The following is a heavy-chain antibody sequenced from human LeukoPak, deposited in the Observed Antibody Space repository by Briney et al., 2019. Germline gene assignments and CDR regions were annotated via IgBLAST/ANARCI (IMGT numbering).Heavy chain of an antibody. D-gene: IGHD5-24*01. Sequence: PGGSLRLSCAASGFTFSSAAMTWVRRAPGKGLEWVSLIASSGGSTYYADSVKGRFTISRDNSKNTLSLQMNSLRVEDTAIYYCAKDIQLSTWGLGTMVTVSS. V-gene: IGHV3-23*01. CDR3: AKDIQLST. J-gene: IGHJ3*01. CDR1: GFTFSSAA. CDR2: IASSGGST.